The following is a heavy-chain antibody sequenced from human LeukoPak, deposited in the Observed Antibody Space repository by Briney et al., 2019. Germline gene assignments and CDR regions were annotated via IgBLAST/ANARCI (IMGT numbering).Heavy chain of an antibody. CDR1: GFTFGDYA. V-gene: IGHV3-21*01. CDR2: ISSRGSYI. Sequence: GGSLRLSCTASGFTFGDYAMSRVRQAPGKGLEWVSSISSRGSYIYYADSVKGRFTISRDNAKNSLYLQMNSLRAEDTAVYYCARVDYGSGSYGYYYYYYMDVWGKGTTVTISS. D-gene: IGHD3-10*01. J-gene: IGHJ6*03. CDR3: ARVDYGSGSYGYYYYYYMDV.